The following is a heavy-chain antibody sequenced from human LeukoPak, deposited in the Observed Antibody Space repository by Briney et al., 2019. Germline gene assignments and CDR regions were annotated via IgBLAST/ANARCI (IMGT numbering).Heavy chain of an antibody. D-gene: IGHD2-8*02. CDR2: ISNSGSII. J-gene: IGHJ6*03. CDR3: ATNSVASGGDYMDV. CDR1: GFTFSSYA. Sequence: GGSLRLSCAASGFTFSSYAMNWVRQAPGKGLEWLSFISNSGSIIKYADSVKGRFTISRDNAENSLHLQMNGLRADDTAIYYCATNSVASGGDYMDVWGKGTTVTISS. V-gene: IGHV3-48*03.